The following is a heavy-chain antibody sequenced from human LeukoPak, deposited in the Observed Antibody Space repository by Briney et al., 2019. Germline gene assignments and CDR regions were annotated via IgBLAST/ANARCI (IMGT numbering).Heavy chain of an antibody. D-gene: IGHD3-22*01. V-gene: IGHV3-11*01. CDR2: VSISGSII. Sequence: GGSLRLSCAASGFTFNDYYMSWIRQAPGKGLEWVSYVSISGSIIYYADSVKGRFTISRDNAKNSLYLQMNSLRAEDTALYYCAKGEGYYDSSGYLGAWGQGTLVTVSS. CDR3: AKGEGYYDSSGYLGA. CDR1: GFTFNDYY. J-gene: IGHJ5*02.